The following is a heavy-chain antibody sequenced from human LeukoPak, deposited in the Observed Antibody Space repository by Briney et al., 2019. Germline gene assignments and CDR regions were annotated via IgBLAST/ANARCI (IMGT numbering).Heavy chain of an antibody. CDR3: ATDPLAVAGTADY. V-gene: IGHV1-24*01. J-gene: IGHJ4*02. D-gene: IGHD6-19*01. Sequence: ASVKVSCKVSGYTLTELSMHWVRQAPGKGLEWMGGFDPEDGETIYAQKFQGRVTMTEDTSTDTAYMELSSLRSEDAAVYYCATDPLAVAGTADYWGQGTLVTVSS. CDR2: FDPEDGET. CDR1: GYTLTELS.